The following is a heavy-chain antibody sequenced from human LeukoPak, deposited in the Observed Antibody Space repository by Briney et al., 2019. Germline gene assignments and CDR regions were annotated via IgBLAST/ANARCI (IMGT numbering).Heavy chain of an antibody. CDR1: GFTFSNAW. V-gene: IGHV3-74*01. Sequence: GGSLRLSCAASGFTFSNAWMSWVRQAPGKGLVWVSRINSGGSATTYADSVKGRFTISRDNAKNTLFLQMNSLRAEDTAVYYCARDAPGNTALDYWGQGTLVTVSS. D-gene: IGHD5-18*01. CDR3: ARDAPGNTALDY. J-gene: IGHJ4*02. CDR2: INSGGSAT.